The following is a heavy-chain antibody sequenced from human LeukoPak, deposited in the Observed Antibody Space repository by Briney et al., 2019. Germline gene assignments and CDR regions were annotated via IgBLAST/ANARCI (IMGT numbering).Heavy chain of an antibody. CDR1: GFTFSTYA. CDR2: ISGSGGST. D-gene: IGHD6-19*01. J-gene: IGHJ4*02. V-gene: IGHV3-23*01. CDR3: AKKDDSGGWVYPDY. Sequence: GGSLRLSCAASGFTFSTYAMSWVRQAPGKGLEWVSTISGSGGSTYYAESVKGRSTISRDNSKNTLYLQMNSLRAEDTAVYYCAKKDDSGGWVYPDYWGQGTLVTVSS.